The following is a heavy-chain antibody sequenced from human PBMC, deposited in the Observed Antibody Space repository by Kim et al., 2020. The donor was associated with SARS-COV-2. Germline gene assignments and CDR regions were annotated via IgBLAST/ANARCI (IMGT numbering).Heavy chain of an antibody. CDR2: IYYSGST. V-gene: IGHV4-59*13. Sequence: SETLSLTCTVSGGSISSYYWSWIRQPQGKLLEWIGYIYYSGSTNYNPSLKSRVTISVDTSKNQFSLKLSSVTAADTAVYYCARVDPSGSHIWGQGTMVTVSS. J-gene: IGHJ3*02. CDR1: GGSISSYY. CDR3: ARVDPSGSHI. D-gene: IGHD1-26*01.